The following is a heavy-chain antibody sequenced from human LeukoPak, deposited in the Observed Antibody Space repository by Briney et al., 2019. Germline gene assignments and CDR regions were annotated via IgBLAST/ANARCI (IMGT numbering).Heavy chain of an antibody. D-gene: IGHD5-12*01. V-gene: IGHV1-18*01. CDR2: ISVYNGNT. Sequence: ASVKVSCKASGYTFSTFGINWVRQAPGQGLEWMGYISVYNGNTNYAQRLQGRVTMTTDTSTSTAYMELRSLRSDDTAVYYCVRDHVASVDPLPDYWGQGTLVTVSS. CDR3: VRDHVASVDPLPDY. CDR1: GYTFSTFG. J-gene: IGHJ4*02.